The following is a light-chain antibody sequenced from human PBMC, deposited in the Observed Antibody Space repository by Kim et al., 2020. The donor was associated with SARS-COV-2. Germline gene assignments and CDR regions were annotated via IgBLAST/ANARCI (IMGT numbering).Light chain of an antibody. CDR2: GAS. CDR3: HHYGNSPS. CDR1: QSVTTNY. Sequence: SLSPGERATLSCRASQSVTTNYLAWYQHKPGQAPRLLIYGASSRATGIPDRFGGSGSETDFTLIISSLEPEDFAVYYCHHYGNSPSFGQGTKVEI. V-gene: IGKV3-20*01. J-gene: IGKJ1*01.